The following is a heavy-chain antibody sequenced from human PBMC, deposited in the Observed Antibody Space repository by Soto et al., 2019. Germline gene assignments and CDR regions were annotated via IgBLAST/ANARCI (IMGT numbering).Heavy chain of an antibody. CDR2: TYYRSKWYN. Sequence: PSQTLSLTCAISGDSVSSNSAAWNWISQSPSRGLEWLGRTYYRSKWYNDYAVSVKSRITINPDTSKNQFSLPLNSVTPEDTAVYYCAHSSGWYSRHFDYWGQGTLVTVSS. J-gene: IGHJ4*02. CDR1: GDSVSSNSAA. V-gene: IGHV6-1*01. CDR3: AHSSGWYSRHFDY. D-gene: IGHD6-19*01.